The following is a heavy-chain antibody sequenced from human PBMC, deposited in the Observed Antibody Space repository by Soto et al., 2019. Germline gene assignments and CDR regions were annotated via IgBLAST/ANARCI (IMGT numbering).Heavy chain of an antibody. D-gene: IGHD3-22*01. J-gene: IGHJ4*02. V-gene: IGHV3-20*04. CDR2: INWNGGST. CDR3: ARDLLYYDKGVRGIYFDY. CDR1: GFTFDDYG. Sequence: GGSLRLSCAASGFTFDDYGMTWVRQVPGKGLEWVSGINWNGGSTIYADSVKGRFTISRDNAKNSLYLQMNSLRAEDTALYYCARDLLYYDKGVRGIYFDYWGQGTLVTVSS.